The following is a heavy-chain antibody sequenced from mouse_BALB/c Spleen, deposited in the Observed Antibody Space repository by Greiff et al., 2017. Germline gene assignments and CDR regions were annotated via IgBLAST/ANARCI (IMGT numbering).Heavy chain of an antibody. V-gene: IGHV5-17*02. CDR2: ISSGSSTI. CDR3: ATSTGYYYAMDY. Sequence: EVQRVESGGGLVQPGGSRKLSCAASGFTFSSFGMHWVRQAPEKGLEWVAYISSGSSTIYYADTVKGRFTISRDNPKNTLFLQMTSLRSEDTAMYYCATSTGYYYAMDYWGQGTSVTVSS. CDR1: GFTFSSFG. J-gene: IGHJ4*01. D-gene: IGHD4-1*02.